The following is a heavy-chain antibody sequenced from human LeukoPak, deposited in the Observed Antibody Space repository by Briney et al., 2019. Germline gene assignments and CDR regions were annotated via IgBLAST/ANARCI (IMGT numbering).Heavy chain of an antibody. CDR2: IKSKTEGCTT. CDR1: GFSVSNAW. CDR3: TTEAVNRRLWFGELFEAYFDY. J-gene: IGHJ4*02. V-gene: IGHV3-15*01. Sequence: GGSLRLSCVASGFSVSNAWMSWVRQAPGKGLEWVGRIKSKTEGCTTEFAAPVTGRFTISRDDSKNTLYLQMNSLKTEDTAVYYCTTEAVNRRLWFGELFEAYFDYWGQGTLVTVSS. D-gene: IGHD3-10*01.